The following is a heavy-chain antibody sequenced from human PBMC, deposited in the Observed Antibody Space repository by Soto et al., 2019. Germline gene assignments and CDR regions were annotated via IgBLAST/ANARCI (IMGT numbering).Heavy chain of an antibody. V-gene: IGHV3-23*01. Sequence: RGSLRLSCSASGLTFSSYAMSGVRRAPGKGLEWVSAISGSGGSTYYADSVKGRFTISRDNSKNTLYLQMNSLRAEDTAVYYCEKDPNDFWSGSMYNWFDPWGQGTLVTVSS. D-gene: IGHD3-3*01. CDR3: EKDPNDFWSGSMYNWFDP. J-gene: IGHJ5*02. CDR2: ISGSGGST. CDR1: GLTFSSYA.